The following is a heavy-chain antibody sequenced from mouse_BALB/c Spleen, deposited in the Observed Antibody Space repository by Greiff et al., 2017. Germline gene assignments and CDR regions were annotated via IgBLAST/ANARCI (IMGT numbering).Heavy chain of an antibody. D-gene: IGHD2-1*01. J-gene: IGHJ3*01. V-gene: IGHV1-80*01. CDR3: QFDYGNYEGFAY. CDR2: IYPGDGDT. Sequence: QVQLQQSGAELVRPGSSVKISCKASGYAFSSYWMNWVKQRPGQGLEWIGQIYPGDGDTNYNGKFKGKATLTADKSSSTAYMQLSSLTSEDSAVYFCQFDYGNYEGFAYWGQGTLVTVSA. CDR1: GYAFSSYW.